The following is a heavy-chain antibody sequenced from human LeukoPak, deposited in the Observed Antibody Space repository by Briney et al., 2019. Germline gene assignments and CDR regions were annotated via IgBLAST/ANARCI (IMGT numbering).Heavy chain of an antibody. CDR2: MNPNSGNT. D-gene: IGHD5-12*01. Sequence: GASVKVSCKASGYTFTSYDINWVRQASGQGLEWMGWMNPNSGNTGYAQNFQGRVTITRNTSISTAYMGLSSLRSEDTAVYYCARGGGYSYGPLDSWGQGTLVTVSS. CDR3: ARGGGYSYGPLDS. CDR1: GYTFTSYD. V-gene: IGHV1-8*03. J-gene: IGHJ4*02.